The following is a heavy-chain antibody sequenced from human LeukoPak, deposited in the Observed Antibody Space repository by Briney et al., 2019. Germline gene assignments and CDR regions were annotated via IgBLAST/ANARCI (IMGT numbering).Heavy chain of an antibody. CDR1: GFTFSSYA. V-gene: IGHV3-30*01. J-gene: IGHJ5*02. D-gene: IGHD6-13*01. CDR3: AREGENSSWYTNWFDP. CDR2: ISYDGSNK. Sequence: GGSLRLSCAASGFTFSSYAMHWVRQAPGKGLEWVAVISYDGSNKYYADSVKGRFTISRDNSKNTLYLQVNSLRAEDTAVYYCAREGENSSWYTNWFDPWGQGTLVTVSS.